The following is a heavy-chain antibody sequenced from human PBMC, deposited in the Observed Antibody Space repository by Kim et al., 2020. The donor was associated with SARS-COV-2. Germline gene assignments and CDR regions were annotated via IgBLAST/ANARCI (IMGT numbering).Heavy chain of an antibody. D-gene: IGHD3-3*01. CDR1: GYSISSGYY. J-gene: IGHJ4*02. V-gene: IGHV4-38-2*02. CDR3: ARDGFRYYDFWSGHTNRHDY. CDR2: IYHSGST. Sequence: SETLSLTCTVSGYSISSGYYWGWIRQPPGKGLEWIGSIYHSGSTYYNPSLKSRVTISVDTSKNQFSLKLSSVTAADTAVYYCARDGFRYYDFWSGHTNRHDYWGQGTLVTVSS.